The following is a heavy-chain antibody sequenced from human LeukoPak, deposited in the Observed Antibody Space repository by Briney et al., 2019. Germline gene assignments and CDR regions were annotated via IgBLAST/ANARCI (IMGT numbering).Heavy chain of an antibody. J-gene: IGHJ4*02. CDR2: ISYDGSKK. Sequence: GGSLRLSCAASGFTFSSYAMHWVRQAPGKGLEWVAVISYDGSKKYYADSVKGRFTISRDNSKNSLSLQMNSLTAEDTAIYYCAIATTGRGAFGSWGQGTLVSVSS. V-gene: IGHV3-30-3*01. D-gene: IGHD1-1*01. CDR1: GFTFSSYA. CDR3: AIATTGRGAFGS.